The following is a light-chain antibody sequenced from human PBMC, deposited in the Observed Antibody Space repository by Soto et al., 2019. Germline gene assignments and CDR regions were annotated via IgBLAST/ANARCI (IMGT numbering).Light chain of an antibody. CDR1: SSNIGGNS. CDR2: DDN. CDR3: FSYAATVL. V-gene: IGLV1-51*01. Sequence: QAVVTQPPSVSAAPGQKVTISCSGSSSNIGGNSVSWYQQLPGTAPKLLIYDDNKRPSGIPDRFSGSKSGTSATLGITGFQTGDEADYYCFSYAATVLVGGGTKLTVL. J-gene: IGLJ2*01.